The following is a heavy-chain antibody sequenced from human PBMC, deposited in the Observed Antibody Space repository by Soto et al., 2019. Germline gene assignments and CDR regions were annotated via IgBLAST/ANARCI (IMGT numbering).Heavy chain of an antibody. CDR1: GGSFSGYY. Sequence: SETLSLTCAVYGGSFSGYYWSWIRQPPGKGLEWIGSIQYTGSTYYNPSLKSRVTIFVDTSKNQVSLKLTSVTAADTAVYYCARYLWLNGGAPNDYWGQGTLVTVSS. CDR3: ARYLWLNGGAPNDY. D-gene: IGHD6-19*01. J-gene: IGHJ4*02. V-gene: IGHV4-34*01. CDR2: IQYTGST.